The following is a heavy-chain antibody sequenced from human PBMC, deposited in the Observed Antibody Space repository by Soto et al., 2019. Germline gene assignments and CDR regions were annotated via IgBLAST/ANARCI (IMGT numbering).Heavy chain of an antibody. V-gene: IGHV1-46*01. J-gene: IGHJ4*01. Sequence: ASVNDSCKASGYTFTSYYMHWVRQAPGQGLEWMGIINLSGGSTSYAQKFQGRVTMTRVTSTSTVYMERNSLRSVYANVYCCERRNYDIWIGYLVPYYFDYWG. D-gene: IGHD3-3*01. CDR3: ERRNYDIWIGYLVPYYFDY. CDR1: GYTFTSYY. CDR2: INLSGGST.